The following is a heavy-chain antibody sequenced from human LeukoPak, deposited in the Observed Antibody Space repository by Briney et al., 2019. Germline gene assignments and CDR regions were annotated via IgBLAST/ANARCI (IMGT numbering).Heavy chain of an antibody. J-gene: IGHJ4*02. V-gene: IGHV3-11*01. CDR3: ARDMYYDSSGYWYY. CDR1: GFTFSDYY. D-gene: IGHD3-22*01. Sequence: GGSLRLSCAASGFTFSDYYMSWIRQAPGKGLEWVSYISSSGSTIYYADSVKGRFTISRDNAKNSLYLQMNSLRAEDMAVYYCARDMYYDSSGYWYYWGQGTLVTVSS. CDR2: ISSSGSTI.